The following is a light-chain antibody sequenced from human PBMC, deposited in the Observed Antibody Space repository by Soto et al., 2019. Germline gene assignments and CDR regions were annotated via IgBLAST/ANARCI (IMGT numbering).Light chain of an antibody. CDR2: KAS. CDR3: QQYDSYPRT. Sequence: IQMTQSPSTLSASVGDRVTITCRASQSISNWLAWYQQKPGKAPKLLIYKASSLEIGVPSRLSGSGSGTEFTLSISSLQPDDFATYYCQQYDSYPRTFGQGTKVQLK. J-gene: IGKJ1*01. V-gene: IGKV1-5*03. CDR1: QSISNW.